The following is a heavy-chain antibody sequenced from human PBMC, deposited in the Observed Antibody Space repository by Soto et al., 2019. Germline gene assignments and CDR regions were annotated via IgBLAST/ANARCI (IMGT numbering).Heavy chain of an antibody. Sequence: ASVKVSCKASGYTFTSYGISWVRQAPGQGLEWMGWISAYNGNTNYAQKLQGRVTMTTDTSTSTAYMELRSLRSDDTAVYYCARDDYRVVSRYYYYMDVWGKGTTVTVSS. CDR2: ISAYNGNT. CDR1: GYTFTSYG. D-gene: IGHD3-3*01. J-gene: IGHJ6*03. CDR3: ARDDYRVVSRYYYYMDV. V-gene: IGHV1-18*01.